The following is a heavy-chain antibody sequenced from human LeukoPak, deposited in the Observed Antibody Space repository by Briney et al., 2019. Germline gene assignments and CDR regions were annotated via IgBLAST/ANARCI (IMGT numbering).Heavy chain of an antibody. CDR2: IYYSGST. D-gene: IGHD3-16*02. CDR3: ASHYVWGSYRLAEYFQH. V-gene: IGHV4-59*01. CDR1: GGSISSYY. J-gene: IGHJ1*01. Sequence: SETLSLTCTVPGGSISSYYWSWIRQPPGKGLEWIGYIYYSGSTNYNPSLKSRVTISVDTSKNQFSLKLSSVTAADTAVYYCASHYVWGSYRLAEYFQHWGQGTLVTVSS.